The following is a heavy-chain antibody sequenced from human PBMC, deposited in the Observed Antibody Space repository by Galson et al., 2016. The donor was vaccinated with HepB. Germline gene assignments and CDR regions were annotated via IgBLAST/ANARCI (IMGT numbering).Heavy chain of an antibody. CDR2: ISNSGNVI. Sequence: FLRLSCAASGFTFSDYYMTWIRQAPGKGLEWVSYISNSGNVIYYADSVKGRFTISRDHAKKSLSLQMNSLRVEDTAVYFCARGGIYGGYWGQGTLVTVSS. D-gene: IGHD1-26*01. V-gene: IGHV3-11*01. J-gene: IGHJ4*02. CDR1: GFTFSDYY. CDR3: ARGGIYGGY.